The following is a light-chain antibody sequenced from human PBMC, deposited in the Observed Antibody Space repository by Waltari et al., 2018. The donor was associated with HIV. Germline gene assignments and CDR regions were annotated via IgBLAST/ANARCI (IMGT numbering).Light chain of an antibody. CDR3: CAYAGSTTYAI. CDR2: EVS. J-gene: IGLJ2*01. Sequence: QSALTQPASVSGSPGQSITISCTGTSSDVGGYNLVSWYQQHPGKAPKLMIYEVSKRPSGVSNRFSGSKSGNTASLTISGLQAEDEADYYCCAYAGSTTYAIFGGGTKLTVL. CDR1: SSDVGGYNL. V-gene: IGLV2-23*02.